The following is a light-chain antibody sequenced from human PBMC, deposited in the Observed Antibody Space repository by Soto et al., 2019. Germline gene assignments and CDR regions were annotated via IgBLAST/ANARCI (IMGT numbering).Light chain of an antibody. CDR1: QSVSSN. V-gene: IGKV3-15*01. CDR3: QQHNNWPL. CDR2: GAS. J-gene: IGKJ4*01. Sequence: EIVMTQSPATLSVSPGERATLSCRASQSVSSNLAWYQQKPGQAPRLLIYGASTRATGIPARFSGSGSGTEFTLTISSLQSEDFAVYYCQQHNNWPLFGGGTKVEIK.